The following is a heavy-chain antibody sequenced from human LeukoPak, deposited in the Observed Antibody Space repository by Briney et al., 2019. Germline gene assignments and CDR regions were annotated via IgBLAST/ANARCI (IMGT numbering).Heavy chain of an antibody. Sequence: SETLSLTCTVSGGSMSGFFRTWIRQPPGRELEWIGSIYYSGSSTKYNPSLKSRVTISVDTSKSQFSLNLNSATAADTAVYYCARTSRHFYGSGTNLTPWPAGMDVWGQGTTVTVSS. CDR1: GGSMSGFF. V-gene: IGHV4-59*01. CDR2: IYYSGSST. D-gene: IGHD3-10*01. J-gene: IGHJ6*02. CDR3: ARTSRHFYGSGTNLTPWPAGMDV.